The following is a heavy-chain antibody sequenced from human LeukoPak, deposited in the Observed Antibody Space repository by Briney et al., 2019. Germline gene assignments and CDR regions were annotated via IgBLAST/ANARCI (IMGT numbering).Heavy chain of an antibody. Sequence: GGSLRLSCAASGFTVSSNYMTWVRQAPRKGVEWVSVIYSGGSTYYADSVKGRFTISRDNSKNTLYLQMNSLRAEDTAVYYCAQGWQQKRFDYWGLGTLVTVSS. J-gene: IGHJ4*02. CDR3: AQGWQQKRFDY. V-gene: IGHV3-53*01. CDR1: GFTVSSNY. CDR2: IYSGGST. D-gene: IGHD2-15*01.